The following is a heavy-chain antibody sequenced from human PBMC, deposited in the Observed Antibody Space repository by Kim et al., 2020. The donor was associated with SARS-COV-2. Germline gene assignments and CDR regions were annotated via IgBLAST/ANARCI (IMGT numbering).Heavy chain of an antibody. CDR1: GGSISSSSYY. J-gene: IGHJ4*02. CDR3: ARDPMVRGPPPYYFDY. CDR2: IYYSGST. V-gene: IGHV4-39*07. Sequence: SETLSLTCTVSGGSISSSSYYWGWIRQPPGKGLEWIGSIYYSGSTYYNPSLKSRVTISVDTSKNQFSLKLSSVTAADTAVYYCARDPMVRGPPPYYFDYWGQGTLVTVSS. D-gene: IGHD3-10*01.